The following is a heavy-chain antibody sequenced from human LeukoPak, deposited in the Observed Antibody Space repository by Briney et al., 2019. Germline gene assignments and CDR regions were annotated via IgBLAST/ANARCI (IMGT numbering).Heavy chain of an antibody. CDR2: MYTSGST. D-gene: IGHD3-22*01. Sequence: SETLSLTCTVSAGSIRSYYWSWSRQPAGRGLEWIGRMYTSGSTNYNPSLKSRVTMSVDTSKNQFSLKLSSVTAADTAVYYCARGGYKFDYWGQGTLVTVSS. CDR3: ARGGYKFDY. J-gene: IGHJ4*02. CDR1: AGSIRSYY. V-gene: IGHV4-4*07.